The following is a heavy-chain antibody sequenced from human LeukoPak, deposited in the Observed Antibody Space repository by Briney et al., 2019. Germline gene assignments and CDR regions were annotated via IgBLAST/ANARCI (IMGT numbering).Heavy chain of an antibody. CDR1: GGSFTSGGYY. Sequence: PSETLSLTCTVSGGSFTSGGYYWSWIRQPPGKGLEWMGYIYYTGSTHYNPSLESRISMSVDTSKRQFSLNLMSVTGADTAIYYCARDKVTVTGNWFDSWGQGTLVAVSS. D-gene: IGHD4-17*01. J-gene: IGHJ5*01. CDR3: ARDKVTVTGNWFDS. V-gene: IGHV4-31*03. CDR2: IYYTGST.